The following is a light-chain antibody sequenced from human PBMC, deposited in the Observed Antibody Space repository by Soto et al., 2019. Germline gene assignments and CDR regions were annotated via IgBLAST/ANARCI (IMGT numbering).Light chain of an antibody. CDR2: SAT. J-gene: IGKJ4*01. CDR3: QQYGGSPRLT. Sequence: IVLTQSPGTLSLSPGERATLSCRASQSVSSSYLAWYQQKPGQAPRLLIYSATKRATGIPDRFSGSGSGTDFTLTISRLEPEDFVVYYCQQYGGSPRLTFGGGTKVEIK. CDR1: QSVSSSY. V-gene: IGKV3-20*01.